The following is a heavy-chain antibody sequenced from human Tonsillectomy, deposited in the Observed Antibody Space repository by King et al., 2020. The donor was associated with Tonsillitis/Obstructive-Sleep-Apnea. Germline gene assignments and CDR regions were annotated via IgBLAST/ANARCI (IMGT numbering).Heavy chain of an antibody. V-gene: IGHV4-59*08. D-gene: IGHD3-22*01. J-gene: IGHJ4*02. Sequence: LQLQESGPGLVTPSETLSLTCTVSGGSISGYYWSWIRQPPGKGLEWIGYIFYSGSTSYNPSLKSRVTISVDTSNNQISLKLSSVTAADTAVYYCARHDSGGYYWWYFDYWGQGTLVPVSP. CDR2: IFYSGST. CDR3: ARHDSGGYYWWYFDY. CDR1: GGSISGYY.